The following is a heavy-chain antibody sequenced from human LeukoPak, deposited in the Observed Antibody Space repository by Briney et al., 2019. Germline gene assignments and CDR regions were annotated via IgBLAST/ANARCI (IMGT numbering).Heavy chain of an antibody. CDR2: ISYDGSNK. J-gene: IGHJ4*02. CDR3: AKAFSSGWYLAHFDY. V-gene: IGHV3-30*18. D-gene: IGHD6-19*01. Sequence: GRSLRLSCAASGXTFSSYGMHWVRQAPGKGLEWVAVISYDGSNKYYADSVKGRFTISRDNSKNTLYLQMNSLRAEDTAVYYCAKAFSSGWYLAHFDYWGQGTLVTVSS. CDR1: GXTFSSYG.